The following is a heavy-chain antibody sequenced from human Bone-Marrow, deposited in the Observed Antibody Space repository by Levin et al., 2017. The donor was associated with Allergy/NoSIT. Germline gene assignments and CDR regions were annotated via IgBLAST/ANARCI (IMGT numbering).Heavy chain of an antibody. V-gene: IGHV1-2*06. J-gene: IGHJ4*02. D-gene: IGHD2-2*01. CDR3: VRACSTIGGTFDH. CDR1: GYTFTDYY. CDR2: INPNSGDT. Sequence: ASVKVSCKASGYTFTDYYMHWVRQAPGQGLEWMGRINPNSGDTKYAQKFQGRVAMTTDTSITTAYMELSGLTSDDTAVFYCVRACSTIGGTFDHWGQGTLVAVAS.